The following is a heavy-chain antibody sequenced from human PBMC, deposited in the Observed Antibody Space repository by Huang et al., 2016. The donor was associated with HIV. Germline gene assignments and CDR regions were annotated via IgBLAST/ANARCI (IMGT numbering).Heavy chain of an antibody. Sequence: QVPLVQSGAEVKQPGASVKVSCKASGYTFTNSDINWVRQAPGLGLEWMGGMNPNTGNTGVAQSFQGRVTMTRKTSITTAYMELTSLTSEDTAVYYCARSAYGDLDYWGLGTLVIVSS. CDR1: GYTFTNSD. CDR3: ARSAYGDLDY. CDR2: MNPNTGNT. V-gene: IGHV1-8*02. D-gene: IGHD4-17*01. J-gene: IGHJ4*02.